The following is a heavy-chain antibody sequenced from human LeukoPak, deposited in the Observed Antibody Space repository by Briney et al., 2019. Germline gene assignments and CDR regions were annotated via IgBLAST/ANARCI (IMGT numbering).Heavy chain of an antibody. V-gene: IGHV3-21*01. CDR1: GLTFSGYS. Sequence: PGGSLRLSCAASGLTFSGYSMNWVRQAPGKALEWVSSITSSGAYIFYADSVRGRFTISRDNAKDSLYLQMNSLGPEDTAVYYCARDPYSGNYGNYYYYYMDVWGKGTTVTISS. J-gene: IGHJ6*03. CDR3: ARDPYSGNYGNYYYYYMDV. CDR2: ITSSGAYI. D-gene: IGHD1-26*01.